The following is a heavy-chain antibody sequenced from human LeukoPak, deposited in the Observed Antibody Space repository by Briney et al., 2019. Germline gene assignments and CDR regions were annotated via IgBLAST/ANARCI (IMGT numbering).Heavy chain of an antibody. Sequence: SETLSLTCTVSGGSFSGYYWTWIRQPPGKGLEWIGNVYYSGSTNYNPSLKSRVTISVDKSKNQFSLKLSSVTAADTAVYFCARAASGHYLFDYWGQGTLVTVSS. D-gene: IGHD3-22*01. V-gene: IGHV4-59*01. J-gene: IGHJ4*02. CDR1: GGSFSGYY. CDR2: VYYSGST. CDR3: ARAASGHYLFDY.